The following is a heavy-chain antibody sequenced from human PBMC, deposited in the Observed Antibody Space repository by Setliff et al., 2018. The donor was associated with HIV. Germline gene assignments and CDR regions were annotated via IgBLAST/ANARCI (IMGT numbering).Heavy chain of an antibody. CDR1: GYSISSGYY. J-gene: IGHJ4*02. CDR3: ARVLHRVVGTTTLLYHFDY. CDR2: IHHSGTT. V-gene: IGHV4-38-2*01. D-gene: IGHD1-26*01. Sequence: SETLSLTCAVSGYSISSGYYWAWIRQSPGKGLDWIGSIHHSGTTYYNPSLKSRVTISVDTTTNQVSLQVNSVTAVDTAVYYCARVLHRVVGTTTLLYHFDYWGLGTLVTVSS.